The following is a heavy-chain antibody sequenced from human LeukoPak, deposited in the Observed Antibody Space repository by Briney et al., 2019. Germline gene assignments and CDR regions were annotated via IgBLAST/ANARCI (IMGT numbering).Heavy chain of an antibody. CDR2: INPNSGGT. D-gene: IGHD6-6*01. Sequence: GASVKVSCKASGYTFTGYYMQWVRQAPGQGLEWMGWINPNSGGTNYAQKFQGRVTMTRDTSISTAYMELSRLRSDDTAVYYCARSIAARSVYYYYYYMDVWGKGTTVTVSS. CDR1: GYTFTGYY. CDR3: ARSIAARSVYYYYYYMDV. J-gene: IGHJ6*03. V-gene: IGHV1-2*02.